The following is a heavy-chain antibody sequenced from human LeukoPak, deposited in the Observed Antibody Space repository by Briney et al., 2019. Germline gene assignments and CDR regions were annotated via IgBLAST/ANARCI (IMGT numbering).Heavy chain of an antibody. Sequence: GGSLRLSCAASGFTFSSYGMHRVRQAPGKGLEWVTFISYNGSNKYYTDSVKGRFTISRDNSKNTLYLQMNSLRAEDTAVYYCAKDPNYYRSGSYYTFFDYWGQGTLVTVSS. V-gene: IGHV3-30*18. CDR2: ISYNGSNK. CDR1: GFTFSSYG. J-gene: IGHJ4*02. D-gene: IGHD3-10*01. CDR3: AKDPNYYRSGSYYTFFDY.